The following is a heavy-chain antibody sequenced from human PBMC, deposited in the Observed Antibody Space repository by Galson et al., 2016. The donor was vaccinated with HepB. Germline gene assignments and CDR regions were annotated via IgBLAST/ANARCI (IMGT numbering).Heavy chain of an antibody. CDR2: ISSGSSYT. D-gene: IGHD6-19*01. J-gene: IGHJ4*02. CDR3: ARDMSSGWYWVYFDY. Sequence: SLRLSCAVSGFSSRSHAMNWARQAPGKGLEWVSSISSGSSYTYYTDSVKGRFTISRDNAKNSLYLQMNSLRAEDTAVYYCARDMSSGWYWVYFDYWGQGTLVTVSS. V-gene: IGHV3-21*01. CDR1: GFSSRSHA.